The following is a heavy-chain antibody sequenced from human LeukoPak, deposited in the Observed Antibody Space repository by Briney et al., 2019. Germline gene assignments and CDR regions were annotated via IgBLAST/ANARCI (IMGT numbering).Heavy chain of an antibody. CDR1: GYTFTNYW. CDR3: ARRSDYGDY. V-gene: IGHV5-51*01. Sequence: GESLKISCKASGYTFTNYWIGWVRQMPGKGLEWMGIIFPGDSDTRYNPSFQGQVTISADKSISTAYLQWSSLKASDTAMYYCARRSDYGDYWGQGTLVTVSS. J-gene: IGHJ4*02. CDR2: IFPGDSDT. D-gene: IGHD4-17*01.